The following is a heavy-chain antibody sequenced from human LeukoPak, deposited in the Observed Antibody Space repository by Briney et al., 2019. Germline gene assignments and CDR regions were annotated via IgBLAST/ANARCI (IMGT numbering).Heavy chain of an antibody. D-gene: IGHD6-19*01. CDR3: AKLAGEAS. CDR2: IDPTNGGT. Sequence: ASVKVSCKASGYTFTAYYMHWVRQAPGQGPEWMGWIDPTNGGTKFAQKFQGRVSMTRDTSISTAYMELSGLRFDDTAVYYCAKLAGEASWGQGTLVTVSS. J-gene: IGHJ5*02. CDR1: GYTFTAYY. V-gene: IGHV1-2*02.